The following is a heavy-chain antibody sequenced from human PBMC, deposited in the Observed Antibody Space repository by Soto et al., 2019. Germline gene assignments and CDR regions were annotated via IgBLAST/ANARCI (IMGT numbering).Heavy chain of an antibody. D-gene: IGHD6-13*01. CDR1: GYTFTSYG. J-gene: IGHJ6*02. Sequence: QVQLVQSGAEVKKPGASVKVSCKASGYTFTSYGISWVRQAPGQGLEWMGWISAYNGNTNYAQKRQGRATMTTDTSTSTAYMELRSLRSDDAAVYYCARVGTAAAGTLEDYCDGMDVWGQGTTVTVSS. CDR3: ARVGTAAAGTLEDYCDGMDV. CDR2: ISAYNGNT. V-gene: IGHV1-18*01.